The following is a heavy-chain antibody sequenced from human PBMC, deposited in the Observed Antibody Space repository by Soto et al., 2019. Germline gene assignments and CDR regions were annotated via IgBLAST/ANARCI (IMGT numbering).Heavy chain of an antibody. V-gene: IGHV3-9*01. CDR3: AKEQFVDIVATGHDAFDI. D-gene: IGHD5-12*01. CDR2: ISWNSGSI. Sequence: GGSLRLSCAASGFTFSSYAMSWVRQAPGKGLEWVSGISWNSGSIGYADSVKGRFTISRDNAKNSLYLQMNSLRAEDTALYYCAKEQFVDIVATGHDAFDIWGQGTMVTVS. CDR1: GFTFSSYA. J-gene: IGHJ3*02.